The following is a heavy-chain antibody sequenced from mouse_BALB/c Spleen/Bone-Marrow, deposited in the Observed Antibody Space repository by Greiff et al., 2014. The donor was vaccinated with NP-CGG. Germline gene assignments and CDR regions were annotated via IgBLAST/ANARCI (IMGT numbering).Heavy chain of an antibody. D-gene: IGHD4-1*01. V-gene: IGHV14-3*02. Sequence: EVQVVESGAELVKPGASVKLSCIASGFNIKDTYMHWVKQRPEQGLEWIGRIDPANGNTKYDPKFQGKATITADTSSNTAYLQLSSLTSEDTAVYYCARWEYYAMDYWGQGTSVTVSS. CDR2: IDPANGNT. CDR3: ARWEYYAMDY. CDR1: GFNIKDTY. J-gene: IGHJ4*01.